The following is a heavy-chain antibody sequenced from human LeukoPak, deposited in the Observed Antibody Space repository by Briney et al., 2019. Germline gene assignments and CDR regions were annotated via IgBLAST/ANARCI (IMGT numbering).Heavy chain of an antibody. D-gene: IGHD5-24*01. J-gene: IGHJ3*02. CDR1: GFTFSSYA. V-gene: IGHV3-23*01. Sequence: GGSLRLSCAASGFTFSSYAMSWVRQAPGKGLEWVSVISTSGGSTYYADSVKGRFTISRDNSKNTLYLQMNSLRAEDTAVYYCAKRDGGYNLRDAFDIWGQGTMVTVSS. CDR2: ISTSGGST. CDR3: AKRDGGYNLRDAFDI.